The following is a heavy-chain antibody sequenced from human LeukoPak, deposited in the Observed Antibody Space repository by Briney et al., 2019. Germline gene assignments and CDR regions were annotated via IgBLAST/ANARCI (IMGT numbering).Heavy chain of an antibody. V-gene: IGHV4-34*01. Sequence: SETLSPTCAVYGGSFSGYYWSWLRQPPGKGLEWIGEINHSGSTNYNPSLMSRVTISVDTSKNQFSLKLSSVTAADTAVYYCARVLGVWGSYRYFDYWGQGTLVTVSS. D-gene: IGHD3-16*02. CDR3: ARVLGVWGSYRYFDY. CDR2: INHSGST. J-gene: IGHJ4*02. CDR1: GGSFSGYY.